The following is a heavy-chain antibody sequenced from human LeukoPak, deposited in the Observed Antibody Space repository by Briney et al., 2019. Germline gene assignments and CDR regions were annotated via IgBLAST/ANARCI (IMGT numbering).Heavy chain of an antibody. CDR2: LSGRSDSI. V-gene: IGHV3-48*02. J-gene: IGHJ4*02. Sequence: GGSLRLSCAASGFTFTIYGMNWLRQAPGKGLEWVSYLSGRSDSIYYAESVKGRFTISRDNARNSLYLQMNSLRDEDTAVYYCARDQLLRVNIAAWGPVVDYWGQGTLVTVSS. CDR3: ARDQLLRVNIAAWGPVVDY. CDR1: GFTFTIYG. D-gene: IGHD6-6*01.